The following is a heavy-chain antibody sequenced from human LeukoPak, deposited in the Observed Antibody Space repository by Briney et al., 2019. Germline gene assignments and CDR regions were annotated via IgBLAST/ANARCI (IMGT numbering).Heavy chain of an antibody. CDR1: GGSISSYY. V-gene: IGHV4-59*08. Sequence: SETLSLTCTVSGGSISSYYWSWIRQPPGKGLEWIGYIYYSGSTNYNPSLKSRVTISVDTSKNQFSLKLSSVTAADTAVYYCALTSLPCSSTGCYDYYYYYGMDVWGQGTTVTVSS. CDR3: ALTSLPCSSTGCYDYYYYYGMDV. CDR2: IYYSGST. D-gene: IGHD2-2*01. J-gene: IGHJ6*02.